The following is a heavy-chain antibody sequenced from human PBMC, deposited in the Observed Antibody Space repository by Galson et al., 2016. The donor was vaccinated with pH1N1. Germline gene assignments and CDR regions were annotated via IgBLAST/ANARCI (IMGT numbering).Heavy chain of an antibody. Sequence: SLRLSCAAAGFSSSRYGFHWVRQAPGKGLEWVAFIRTDGINKNYADSVKGRFTISRDNSRNTLFLQMNGLRAEDTAVDYCAKDRLIPGMTPVINPDDYWGQGTLVTVSS. CDR3: AKDRLIPGMTPVINPDDY. CDR1: GFSSSRYG. CDR2: IRTDGINK. V-gene: IGHV3-30*02. D-gene: IGHD4-17*01. J-gene: IGHJ4*02.